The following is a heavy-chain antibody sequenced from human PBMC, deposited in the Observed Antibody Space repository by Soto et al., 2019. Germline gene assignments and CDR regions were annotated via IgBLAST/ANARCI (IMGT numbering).Heavy chain of an antibody. CDR1: GGTFTTDT. V-gene: IGHV1-69*06. Sequence: QVQLVQSGAEVKKPGSSVKVSCKASGGTFTTDTFSWVRQVPGQGLEWMGGIIPVFGTANYAQKFQGRVTITADKSTNTAYMELNSLTSEDTAVYFCARGTGDHWGQGTLVTVSS. J-gene: IGHJ4*02. CDR2: IIPVFGTA. D-gene: IGHD3-9*01. CDR3: ARGTGDH.